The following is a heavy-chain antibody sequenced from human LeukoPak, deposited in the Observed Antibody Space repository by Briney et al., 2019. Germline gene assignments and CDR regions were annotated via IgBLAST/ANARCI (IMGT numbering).Heavy chain of an antibody. CDR1: GGSISSYY. J-gene: IGHJ4*02. D-gene: IGHD3-10*01. V-gene: IGHV4-59*01. CDR3: ARGRGYYGSGSYYLAY. CDR2: IYYSGST. Sequence: SETLSLTCTVSGGSISSYYWSWIRQPPGKGLEWIGYIYYSGSTNYNPSLKSRVTISVDTSKNQFSLKLSSVTAADTAVYYYARGRGYYGSGSYYLAYWGQGTLVTVSS.